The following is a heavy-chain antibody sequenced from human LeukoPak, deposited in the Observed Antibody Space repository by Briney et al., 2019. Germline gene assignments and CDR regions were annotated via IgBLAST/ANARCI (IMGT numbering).Heavy chain of an antibody. CDR2: INHSGST. Sequence: TSETLSLTCAVYGVSFSGYYWSWIRQPPGKGLEWIGEINHSGSTNYNPSLKSRVTISVDTSKNQFSLKLSSVTAADTAVYYCARTPRWVRYFDYWGQGTLVTVSS. V-gene: IGHV4-34*01. CDR1: GVSFSGYY. D-gene: IGHD5-24*01. CDR3: ARTPRWVRYFDY. J-gene: IGHJ4*02.